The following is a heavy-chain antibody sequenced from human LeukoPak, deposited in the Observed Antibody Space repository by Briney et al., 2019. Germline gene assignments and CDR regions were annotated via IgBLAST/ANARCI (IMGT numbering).Heavy chain of an antibody. D-gene: IGHD1-1*01. Sequence: PGGSLSLSCAASGFTFSSYSMNWVRQAPGKGLEWVSSISSSSSYMYYADSVKGRFTISRDNAKNSLYLQMNSLRAEDTAVYYCARNWNANDYWGQGTLVTVSS. CDR3: ARNWNANDY. J-gene: IGHJ4*02. CDR1: GFTFSSYS. V-gene: IGHV3-21*01. CDR2: ISSSSSYM.